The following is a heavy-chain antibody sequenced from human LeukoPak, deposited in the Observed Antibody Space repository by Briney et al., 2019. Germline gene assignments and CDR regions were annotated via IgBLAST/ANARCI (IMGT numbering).Heavy chain of an antibody. J-gene: IGHJ4*02. V-gene: IGHV3-21*01. CDR2: IEYSGGSA. CDR1: GFTLSSYE. Sequence: PGGSLRLSCTVSGFTLSSYEMSWIRQAPGKGLEWVSSIEYSGGSAYYADSVKGRFTISRDNAKKSLYLQMNSLRAEDTAVYYCARGLGGWYAGCDYWGQGTLVTVSS. CDR3: ARGLGGWYAGCDY. D-gene: IGHD6-19*01.